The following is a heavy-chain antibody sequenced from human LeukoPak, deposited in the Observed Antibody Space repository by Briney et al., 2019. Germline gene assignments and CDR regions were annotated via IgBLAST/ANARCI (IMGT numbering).Heavy chain of an antibody. Sequence: GSLRLSCAASGFTVSSNYMSWVRQPPGKGLEWIGEIYHSGSTNYNPSLKSRVAISVDKSKNQFSLKLSSVTAADTAVYYCARTSLAGTYYFDYWGQGTLVTVSS. CDR1: GFTVSSNY. CDR2: IYHSGST. CDR3: ARTSLAGTYYFDY. V-gene: IGHV4-4*02. J-gene: IGHJ4*02. D-gene: IGHD7-27*01.